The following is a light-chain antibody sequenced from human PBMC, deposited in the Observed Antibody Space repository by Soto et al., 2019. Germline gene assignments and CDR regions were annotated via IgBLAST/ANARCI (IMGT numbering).Light chain of an antibody. CDR2: DVS. CDR3: RSYTSSSTHV. J-gene: IGLJ1*01. V-gene: IGLV2-14*01. CDR1: SSDVGGYNY. Sequence: QSALTQPASVSASPGQSITISCTGTSSDVGGYNYVSWYQQHPGKAPKLMIYDVSSRPSGVSYRFSGSKSGNTASLTISGLQAEDEADYYCRSYTSSSTHVFGTGTKLTVL.